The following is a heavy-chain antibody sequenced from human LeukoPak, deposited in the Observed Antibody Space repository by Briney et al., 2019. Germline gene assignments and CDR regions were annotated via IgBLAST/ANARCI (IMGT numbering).Heavy chain of an antibody. CDR2: INPNSGST. CDR1: GYTFTGYY. V-gene: IGHV1-2*04. CDR3: AREDNTLPYFQH. D-gene: IGHD2-15*01. Sequence: ASVKVSCKASGYTFTGYYMHWVRQAPGQGLEWMGWINPNSGSTNYAQKFQGWVTMTRGTSISTAYMELSRLRSDDTAVYYCAREDNTLPYFQHWGQGTLVTVSS. J-gene: IGHJ1*01.